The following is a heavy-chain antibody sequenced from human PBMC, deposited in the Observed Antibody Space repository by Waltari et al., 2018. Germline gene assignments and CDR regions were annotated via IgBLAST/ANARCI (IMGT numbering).Heavy chain of an antibody. J-gene: IGHJ4*02. CDR2: IKEDGSEN. Sequence: EGQLVESGGGLVQPGGSLRLSCVAAGFTFSHSWITWVRQAPGQGLEWVASIKEDGSENHYVDSVKGRFTISRDNAENSVNLQMNSLRAEDTAVYYCTRDPLRRYDYWGQGTLVTVSS. CDR1: GFTFSHSW. D-gene: IGHD3-16*01. V-gene: IGHV3-7*01. CDR3: TRDPLRRYDY.